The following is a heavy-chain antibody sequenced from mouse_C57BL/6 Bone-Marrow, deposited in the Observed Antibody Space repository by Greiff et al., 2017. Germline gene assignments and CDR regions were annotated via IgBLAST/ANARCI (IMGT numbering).Heavy chain of an antibody. Sequence: EVQVVESGEGLVKPGGSLKLSCAASGFTFSSYAMSWVRQTPEKRLEWVAYISSGGDYIYYADTVKGRFTISRDNARNTLYLQMSSLKSEDPAMYYCTSLYDYGWYFDVWGTGTTVTVSS. V-gene: IGHV5-9-1*02. CDR3: TSLYDYGWYFDV. J-gene: IGHJ1*03. CDR1: GFTFSSYA. D-gene: IGHD1-1*01. CDR2: ISSGGDYI.